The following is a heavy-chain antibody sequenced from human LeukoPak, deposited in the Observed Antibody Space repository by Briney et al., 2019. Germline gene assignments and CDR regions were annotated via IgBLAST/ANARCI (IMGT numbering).Heavy chain of an antibody. J-gene: IGHJ4*02. CDR3: ARGQWLVPYYFDY. CDR1: SGSISSYY. Sequence: PSETLSLTCTVSSGSISSYYWSWIRQPPGKGLEWIGYIYYSGSTNYNPSLKSRVTISVDTSKNQFSLKLSSVTAADTAVYYCARGQWLVPYYFDYWGQGTLVTVSS. D-gene: IGHD6-19*01. V-gene: IGHV4-59*08. CDR2: IYYSGST.